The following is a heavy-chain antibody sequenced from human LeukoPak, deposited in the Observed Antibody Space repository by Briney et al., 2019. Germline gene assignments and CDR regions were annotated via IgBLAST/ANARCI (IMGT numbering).Heavy chain of an antibody. V-gene: IGHV3-7*03. CDR2: IKEDGSKK. CDR1: GFTFSSYW. CDR3: ATPLDYYDSSGYHQGGD. Sequence: GGSLRLSCAASGFTFSSYWMTWVRRAPGKGLEWVANIKEDGSKKNYVDSVKGRFTISRDNAKNSLYLQMNSLRAEDTAVYYCATPLDYYDSSGYHQGGDWGQGTLVTVSS. J-gene: IGHJ4*02. D-gene: IGHD3-22*01.